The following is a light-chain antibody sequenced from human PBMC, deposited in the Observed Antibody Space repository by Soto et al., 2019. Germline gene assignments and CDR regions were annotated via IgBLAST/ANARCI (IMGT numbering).Light chain of an antibody. Sequence: DIQMIQSPSALSASVGDRVTITRRASQSISRRLAWYQQKPGKAPKLLIYDASSLESGVPAGFSGGGSGTQFTLTISSLQPDDFATYYCQQYNSYPWTFGQGTKV. CDR2: DAS. V-gene: IGKV1-5*01. CDR1: QSISRR. CDR3: QQYNSYPWT. J-gene: IGKJ1*01.